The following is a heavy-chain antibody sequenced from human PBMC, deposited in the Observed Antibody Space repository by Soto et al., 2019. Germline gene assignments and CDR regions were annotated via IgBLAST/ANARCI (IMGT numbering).Heavy chain of an antibody. V-gene: IGHV1-18*01. J-gene: IGHJ4*02. Sequence: QVQLVQSGGEVKKPGASVKVSCKTSGYTFTSFGISRVRQAPGQGLEWMGWINAYNGNTNYAQNLQGRVTMTTDTSTTTAYMELRSLRSDDTALYYCARGRGNPPCFDSWGQGTLVTVSS. D-gene: IGHD3-10*01. CDR2: INAYNGNT. CDR3: ARGRGNPPCFDS. CDR1: GYTFTSFG.